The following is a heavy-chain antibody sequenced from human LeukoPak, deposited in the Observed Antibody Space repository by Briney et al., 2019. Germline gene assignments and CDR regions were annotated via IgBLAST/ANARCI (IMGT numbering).Heavy chain of an antibody. CDR1: GYTFTSYD. J-gene: IGHJ6*03. V-gene: IGHV1-8*01. D-gene: IGHD3-3*01. CDR3: ARRLVYDFWSGYYTYHYYYMDV. Sequence: ASVKVSCKASGYTFTSYDINWVRQATGQGLEWMGWMNPNSGNTGYAQKFQGRVTMTRNTSISTAYMELSSLRSEDTAVYYCARRLVYDFWSGYYTYHYYYMDVWGKGTTVTVSS. CDR2: MNPNSGNT.